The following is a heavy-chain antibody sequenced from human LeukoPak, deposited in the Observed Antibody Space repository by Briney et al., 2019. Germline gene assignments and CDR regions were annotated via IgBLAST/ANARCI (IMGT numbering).Heavy chain of an antibody. D-gene: IGHD2-8*01. CDR2: IYPGDSDT. V-gene: IGHV5-51*01. J-gene: IGHJ5*02. Sequence: HGESLKISCTGSGYSFTNYWIAWVRQMPGKGLEWMGIIYPGDSDTRYNPSFQGHVTIAADKSISTAYLQWSSLKASDTAIYYCARRCQRDWFDLWGQGTLVTVSS. CDR1: GYSFTNYW. CDR3: ARRCQRDWFDL.